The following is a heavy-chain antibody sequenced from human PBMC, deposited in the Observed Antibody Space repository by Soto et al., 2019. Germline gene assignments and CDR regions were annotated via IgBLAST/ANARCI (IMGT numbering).Heavy chain of an antibody. Sequence: EVQLVESGGGLVQPGGSLRLSCAASGFTFSSYAMYWVRQAPGKGLEYVSAISSNGGSTSYANSVKGRFTISRDNSKNTLYLQMGSLRAEDMAVYYCAIGARGAVAGTYSFDYWGQGTLVTVSS. CDR1: GFTFSSYA. J-gene: IGHJ4*02. CDR2: ISSNGGST. D-gene: IGHD6-19*01. V-gene: IGHV3-64*01. CDR3: AIGARGAVAGTYSFDY.